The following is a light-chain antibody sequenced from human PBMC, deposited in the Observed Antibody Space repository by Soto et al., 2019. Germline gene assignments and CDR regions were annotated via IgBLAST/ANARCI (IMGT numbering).Light chain of an antibody. CDR1: QGISNY. V-gene: IGKV1-27*01. CDR2: AAS. Sequence: DIQMTQSPSSLSASVRDRVTITCRASQGISNYLAWYQQKPGKVPKLLIYAASTLQSGVPSRFSGSGSGTDFTLTISSLQPEDVATYYCQKYNSAPRCTFGPGTKVDIK. CDR3: QKYNSAPRCT. J-gene: IGKJ3*01.